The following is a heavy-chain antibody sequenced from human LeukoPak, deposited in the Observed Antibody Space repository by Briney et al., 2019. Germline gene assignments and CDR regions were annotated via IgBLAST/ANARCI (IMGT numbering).Heavy chain of an antibody. J-gene: IGHJ4*02. CDR2: IYRDGST. Sequence: GGSLRLSCAASGFTVSNNYMSWVRQAPGKGLEWVSVIYRDGSTYYADSVKGRFTISRDNSKNTLSLQMNSLRAEDTAVYYCARSYYYDSSHTVDYWGQGTLVTVSS. CDR1: GFTVSNNY. D-gene: IGHD3-22*01. V-gene: IGHV3-53*01. CDR3: ARSYYYDSSHTVDY.